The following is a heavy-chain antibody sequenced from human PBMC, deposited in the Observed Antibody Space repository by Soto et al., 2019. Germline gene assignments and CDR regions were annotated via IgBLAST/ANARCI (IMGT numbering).Heavy chain of an antibody. CDR2: IYSDGSNK. D-gene: IGHD1-1*01. J-gene: IGHJ4*02. CDR3: AGDMLSGTYNFL. V-gene: IGHV3-33*01. Sequence: QVQLVESGGRVVQPGMSLRLSCTASGGSFRSYGMHWVRQAPGKGLEWVAVIYSDGSNKQYGDSVRGRFSISRDNSKNTLYLQMGRLRAEDTAVYYCAGDMLSGTYNFLWGQGTLVTVSS. CDR1: GGSFRSYG.